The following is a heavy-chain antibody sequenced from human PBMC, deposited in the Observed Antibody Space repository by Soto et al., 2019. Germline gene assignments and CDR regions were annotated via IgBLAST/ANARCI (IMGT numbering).Heavy chain of an antibody. V-gene: IGHV1-18*01. Sequence: QVQLVQSGAEVKKPGASVKVSCKASGYTFNNYGISWVRQAPGQGREWMGWIGPYNGNTDHAQNFQGRVTMTTDTSTNTAYMELRSLRSDDTALYYCARCYCSVGSCYTCWHFDLWGRGTLVTVSS. CDR2: IGPYNGNT. CDR1: GYTFNNYG. J-gene: IGHJ2*01. D-gene: IGHD2-15*01. CDR3: ARCYCSVGSCYTCWHFDL.